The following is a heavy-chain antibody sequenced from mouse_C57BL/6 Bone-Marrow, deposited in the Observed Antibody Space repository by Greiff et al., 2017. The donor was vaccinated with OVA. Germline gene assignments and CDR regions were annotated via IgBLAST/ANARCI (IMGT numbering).Heavy chain of an antibody. D-gene: IGHD1-1*01. CDR2: IFPGSGST. CDR1: GYTFTDYY. J-gene: IGHJ1*03. V-gene: IGHV1-75*01. Sequence: QVQLQQSGPELVKPGASVKISCKASGYTFTDYYINWVKQRPGQGLEWIGWIFPGSGSTYYNEKFKGKATLTVDKSSSTAYMLLSSLTSEDSAVYFCARSHYYGSSYYWYFEVWGTGTTVTVSS. CDR3: ARSHYYGSSYYWYFEV.